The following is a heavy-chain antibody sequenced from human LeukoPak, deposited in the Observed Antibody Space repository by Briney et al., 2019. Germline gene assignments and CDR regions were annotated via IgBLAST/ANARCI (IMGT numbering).Heavy chain of an antibody. V-gene: IGHV3-23*01. CDR3: ARNDLTEMATNASGASTRFDY. J-gene: IGHJ4*02. Sequence: GGSVPLFCAPSGLTLSSYAMRGVRHPPGEARECVSAISESGGSTHYADSVTGRFTISRDNSKNTLYLQMNSLRAEDTAVYYCARNDLTEMATNASGASTRFDYWGQGTPVTASS. D-gene: IGHD5-24*01. CDR1: GLTLSSYA. CDR2: ISESGGST.